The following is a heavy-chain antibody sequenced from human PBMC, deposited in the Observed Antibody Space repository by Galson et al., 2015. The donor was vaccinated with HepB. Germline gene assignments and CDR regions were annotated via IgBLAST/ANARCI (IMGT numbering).Heavy chain of an antibody. CDR3: AKDVPRSGWALDY. D-gene: IGHD6-19*01. CDR1: GFTFSSYA. V-gene: IGHV3-23*01. CDR2: IRDSGVST. J-gene: IGHJ4*02. Sequence: SLRLSCAAAGFTFSSYAMSWVRQAPGKGLEWVSDIRDSGVSTHYADSVKGRFTISRDNSKNTLYLQMNSLRVEDTAVYYCAKDVPRSGWALDYWGQGTLVTVSS.